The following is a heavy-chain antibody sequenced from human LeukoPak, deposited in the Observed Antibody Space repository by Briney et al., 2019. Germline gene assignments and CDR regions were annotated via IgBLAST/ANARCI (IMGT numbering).Heavy chain of an antibody. D-gene: IGHD2-15*01. CDR2: INTDGSST. CDR1: GFTFSSYW. Sequence: GGSLRLSCAASGFTFSSYWMFWVRQAPGKGLVWVSRINTDGSSTRYADPVKGRFTISRDNAKNTLYLQMNSLRAEDTAVYYCARILSKDYFDYWGQGTLVTVSS. J-gene: IGHJ4*02. CDR3: ARILSKDYFDY. V-gene: IGHV3-74*01.